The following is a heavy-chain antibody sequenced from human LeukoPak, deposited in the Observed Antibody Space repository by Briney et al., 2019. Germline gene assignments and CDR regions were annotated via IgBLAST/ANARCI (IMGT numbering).Heavy chain of an antibody. CDR1: GGSISSYY. Sequence: SETLSLTCTVSGGSISSYYWSWIRQPPGKGLEWIGYIYYSGSTNYNPSLKSRVTISVDTSKNQFSLKLSSVTAADTAVYYCARGAYYYGSGSKIFDYWGQGTLVTVSS. CDR3: ARGAYYYGSGSKIFDY. V-gene: IGHV4-59*12. D-gene: IGHD3-10*01. J-gene: IGHJ4*02. CDR2: IYYSGST.